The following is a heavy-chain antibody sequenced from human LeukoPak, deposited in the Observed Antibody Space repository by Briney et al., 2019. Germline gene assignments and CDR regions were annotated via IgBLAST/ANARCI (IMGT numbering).Heavy chain of an antibody. D-gene: IGHD3-10*01. CDR1: GYTFTSYD. CDR2: MNPNSGNT. J-gene: IGHJ5*02. V-gene: IGHV1-8*01. CDR3: ARVMVRGVTDNWFDP. Sequence: ASVKVSCKASGYTFTSYDINWVRQAPGQGLEWMGWMNPNSGNTGYAQKFQGRVTMTRNTSISTAYMELSSLRSEDTAVYYCARVMVRGVTDNWFDPWGQGTLVTVSS.